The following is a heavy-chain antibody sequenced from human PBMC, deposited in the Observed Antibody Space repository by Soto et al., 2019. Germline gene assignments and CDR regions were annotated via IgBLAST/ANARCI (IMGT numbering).Heavy chain of an antibody. Sequence: AFGFKCRDHASRRVSKKKGKGLEYVSLISSNGGSTYYANSVKGRFTISRDNSKNTLYLQMGSLRAEDMAVYYCARDKALGYNSGWYSAFDIWGQGTMVTVSS. D-gene: IGHD6-19*01. J-gene: IGHJ3*02. CDR2: ISSNGGST. CDR1: GFKCRDHA. V-gene: IGHV3-64*01. CDR3: ARDKALGYNSGWYSAFDI.